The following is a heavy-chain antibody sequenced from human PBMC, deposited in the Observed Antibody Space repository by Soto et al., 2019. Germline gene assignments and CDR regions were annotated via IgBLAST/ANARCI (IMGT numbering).Heavy chain of an antibody. V-gene: IGHV3-23*01. CDR3: AKDYGHGGSSFDY. J-gene: IGHJ4*02. Sequence: EGTLRLSWSGAGGPPCRNRISGCRQPLGKGLEWFSVMSGSGGSTYYADFVKGRFTISRDNSKNTLYLQMDSLRAEDTAIYYCAKDYGHGGSSFDYWGQGPLVTVSS. CDR2: MSGSGGST. CDR1: GGPPCRNR. D-gene: IGHD1-26*01.